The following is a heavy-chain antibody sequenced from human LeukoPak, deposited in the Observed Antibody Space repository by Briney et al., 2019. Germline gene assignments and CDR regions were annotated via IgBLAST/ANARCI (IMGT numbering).Heavy chain of an antibody. V-gene: IGHV3-9*01. CDR3: AKSHYGEGEDFDY. CDR1: GFTFDDYA. D-gene: IGHD4-17*01. J-gene: IGHJ4*02. Sequence: PGGSLRLSCAASGFTFDDYAMHWVRQAPGKGLEWVSGISWNSGSIGYADSVKGRFTISRDNAKNSLYLQMNSLRAEDTALYYCAKSHYGEGEDFDYWGRGTLVTVSS. CDR2: ISWNSGSI.